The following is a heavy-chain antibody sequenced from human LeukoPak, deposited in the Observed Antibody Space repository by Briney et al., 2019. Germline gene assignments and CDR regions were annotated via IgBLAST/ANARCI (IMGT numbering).Heavy chain of an antibody. J-gene: IGHJ4*02. V-gene: IGHV3-64D*09. Sequence: PGGSLRLSCSASGFTISIYAMHWVRQAPGEGLEYVSGISSKGVSTYYADSVKGRFTISRDNSKDTMFLQMSSLRAEDTAVYYCVKGGQYSSSSHFDYWGQGTLVTVSS. CDR2: ISSKGVST. CDR3: VKGGQYSSSSHFDY. CDR1: GFTISIYA. D-gene: IGHD6-6*01.